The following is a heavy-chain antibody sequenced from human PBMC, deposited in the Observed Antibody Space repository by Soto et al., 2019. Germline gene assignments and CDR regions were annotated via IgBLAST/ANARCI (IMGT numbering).Heavy chain of an antibody. CDR1: GGTFSGYA. CDR3: ARADYYDSSGYYYYHLPDAFDI. V-gene: IGHV1-69*01. D-gene: IGHD3-22*01. Sequence: QVQLVQSGAEVKKPGSSVKVSCKASGGTFSGYAISWVRQAPGQGLEWMGGIIPIFGTANYAQKFQGRVTITADESTSTAYMELSSLRSEDTAVYYCARADYYDSSGYYYYHLPDAFDIWGQGTMVTVSS. CDR2: IIPIFGTA. J-gene: IGHJ3*02.